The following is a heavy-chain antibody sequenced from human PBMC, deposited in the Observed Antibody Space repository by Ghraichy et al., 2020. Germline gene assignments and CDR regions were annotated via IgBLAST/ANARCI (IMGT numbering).Heavy chain of an antibody. J-gene: IGHJ4*02. Sequence: GKSLNISCEASGFTLNNYWMHWVRQAPGKGLVWVSRIKSDGSSTTYADSVKGRFTISRDNAKNTLYLQMNSLRAEDTAVYYCAREYCSGGRCFFGTGGSHFDYWGQGILVTVSS. D-gene: IGHD2-15*01. CDR1: GFTLNNYW. CDR2: IKSDGSST. CDR3: AREYCSGGRCFFGTGGSHFDY. V-gene: IGHV3-74*01.